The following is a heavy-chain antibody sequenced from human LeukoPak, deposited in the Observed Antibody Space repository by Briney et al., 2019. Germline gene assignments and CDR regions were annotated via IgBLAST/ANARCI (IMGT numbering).Heavy chain of an antibody. Sequence: GGSLRLSCAASGFTFSSYSMNWVRQAPGKGLEWVSSISSSSSYIYYADSVKGRFTISRDNAKNSLYLQMNSLRAEDTAVYYCARDYDFWSGYQTNYFDYWGQGTLVTVSS. CDR3: ARDYDFWSGYQTNYFDY. J-gene: IGHJ4*02. CDR2: ISSSSSYI. D-gene: IGHD3-3*01. CDR1: GFTFSSYS. V-gene: IGHV3-21*01.